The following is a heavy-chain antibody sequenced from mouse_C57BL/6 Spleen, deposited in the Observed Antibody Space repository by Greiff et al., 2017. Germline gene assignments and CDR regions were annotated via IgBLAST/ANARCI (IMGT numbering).Heavy chain of an antibody. Sequence: VKLVESGPGLVQPSQSLSITCTVSGFSLTSYGVHWVRQSPGKGLEWLGVIWSGGSTDYNAAFISRLSISKDNSKSQVFFKMNSLQADDTAIYYCARKGLGRTDYAMDYWGQGTSVTVSS. CDR1: GFSLTSYG. CDR3: ARKGLGRTDYAMDY. V-gene: IGHV2-2*01. J-gene: IGHJ4*01. D-gene: IGHD4-1*01. CDR2: IWSGGST.